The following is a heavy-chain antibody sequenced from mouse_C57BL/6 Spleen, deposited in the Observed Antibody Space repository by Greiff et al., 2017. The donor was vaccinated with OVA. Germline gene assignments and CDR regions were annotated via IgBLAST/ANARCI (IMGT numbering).Heavy chain of an antibody. V-gene: IGHV1-55*01. Sequence: QVQLQQPGAELVKPGASVKMSCKASGYTFTSYWITWVKQRPGQGLEWIGDIYPGSGSTNYNEKFKSKATLTVDTSSSTAYMQLSSLTSEDSAVYSCACSSTSTCDDACFAYWGQGTLVTVSA. CDR3: ACSSTSTCDDACFAY. J-gene: IGHJ3*01. D-gene: IGHD1-3*01. CDR1: GYTFTSYW. CDR2: IYPGSGST.